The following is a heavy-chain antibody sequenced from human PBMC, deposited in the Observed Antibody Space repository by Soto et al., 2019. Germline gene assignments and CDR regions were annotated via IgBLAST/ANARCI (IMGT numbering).Heavy chain of an antibody. CDR2: ISSSGSTI. Sequence: GSLRLSCAASGFTVSSYEMNWVRQAPGQGLEWVSYISSSGSTIYYADSVKGRFTISRDNAKNSLYLQMNSLRAEDTAVYYCARDTLDPLTTHYYYYGMDVWGQGTTVTVSS. V-gene: IGHV3-48*03. D-gene: IGHD4-17*01. CDR1: GFTVSSYE. J-gene: IGHJ6*02. CDR3: ARDTLDPLTTHYYYYGMDV.